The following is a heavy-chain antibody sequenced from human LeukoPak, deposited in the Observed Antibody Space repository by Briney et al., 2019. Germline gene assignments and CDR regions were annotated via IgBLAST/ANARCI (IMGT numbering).Heavy chain of an antibody. CDR1: GYTFTGYY. D-gene: IGHD2-15*01. CDR2: INPNSGGT. CDR3: ARDIGDCSGGSCSPEYYFDY. V-gene: IGHV1-2*02. J-gene: IGHJ4*02. Sequence: ASVKVSCKASGYTFTGYYMHWVRQAPGQGLEWMGWINPNSGGTNYAQKFQGRVTMTRDTSISTAYMELSRLRSDDTAVYYCARDIGDCSGGSCSPEYYFDYWGQGTLVTVSS.